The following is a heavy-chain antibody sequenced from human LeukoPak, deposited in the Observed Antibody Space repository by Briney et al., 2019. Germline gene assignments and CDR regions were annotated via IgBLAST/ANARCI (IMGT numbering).Heavy chain of an antibody. V-gene: IGHV3-30*03. J-gene: IGHJ5*02. D-gene: IGHD2-2*01. CDR2: ISYDGSNK. Sequence: GGSLRLSCAASGFTFSSYGMHWVRQAPGKGLEWVAVISYDGSNKYYADSVKGRFTISRDNSKNTLYLQMTSPRAEDTAVYYCASQAWPQQYCSRTSCYNWFDPWGQGTLVTVSS. CDR3: ASQAWPQQYCSRTSCYNWFDP. CDR1: GFTFSSYG.